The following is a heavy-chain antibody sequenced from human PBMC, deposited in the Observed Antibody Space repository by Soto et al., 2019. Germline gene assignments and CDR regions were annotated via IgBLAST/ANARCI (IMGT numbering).Heavy chain of an antibody. J-gene: IGHJ5*02. Sequence: GASVKVSCKASGDKVSGYSFINYAMHWVRQAPGQKLEWMGWMNAGNGNTKYSEKFQGRLTISRDTSANTAYMELSSLKSEDTAVYYCTREGALAENWFDPWGQGTLVTVSS. CDR1: GDKVSGYSFINYA. CDR2: MNAGNGNT. V-gene: IGHV1-3*01. D-gene: IGHD6-19*01. CDR3: TREGALAENWFDP.